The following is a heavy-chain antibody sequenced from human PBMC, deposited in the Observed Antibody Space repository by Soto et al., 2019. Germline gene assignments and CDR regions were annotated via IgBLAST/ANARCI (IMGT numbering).Heavy chain of an antibody. CDR3: ARAPSGITGTTYNWFDP. V-gene: IGHV6-1*01. J-gene: IGHJ5*02. CDR2: TYYRSKWYN. D-gene: IGHD1-20*01. Sequence: KQSQTLSLTCAISGDSVSSNSAAWNWIRQSPSRGLEWLGRTYYRSKWYNDYAVSVKSRITINPDTSKNQFSLQLNSVTPEDTAVYYCARAPSGITGTTYNWFDPWGQGTLVTVSS. CDR1: GDSVSSNSAA.